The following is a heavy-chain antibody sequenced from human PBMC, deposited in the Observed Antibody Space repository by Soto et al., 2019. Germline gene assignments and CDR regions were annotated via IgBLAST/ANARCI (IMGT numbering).Heavy chain of an antibody. J-gene: IGHJ6*03. CDR1: GFTFSSYS. V-gene: IGHV3-48*01. Sequence: GGSLRLSCAASGFTFSSYSMNWVRQAPGKGLEWVSYISSSSSTIYYADSVKGRFTISRDNAKNPLYLQMNSLRAEDTAVYYCAREPSGELRGPYYYYMDVWGKGTTVTVSS. CDR3: AREPSGELRGPYYYYMDV. D-gene: IGHD3-10*01. CDR2: ISSSSSTI.